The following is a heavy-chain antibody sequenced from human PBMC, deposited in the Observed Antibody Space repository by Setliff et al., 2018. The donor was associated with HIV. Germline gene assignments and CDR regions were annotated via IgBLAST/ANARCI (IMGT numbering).Heavy chain of an antibody. J-gene: IGHJ4*02. V-gene: IGHV3-48*01. CDR3: ARDPPSWRWLFDY. CDR2: ISGSSSTI. Sequence: GGSLRLSCEVSGFTFSSYIMTWVRQAPGKGLEWVSYISGSSSTIYYADSVKGRFTISRDNSKNTLYLQMNSLRAEDTAVYYCARDPPSWRWLFDYWGQGALVTVSS. CDR1: GFTFSSYI. D-gene: IGHD5-12*01.